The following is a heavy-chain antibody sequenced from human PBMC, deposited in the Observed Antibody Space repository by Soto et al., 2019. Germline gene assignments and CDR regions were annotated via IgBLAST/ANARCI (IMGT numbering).Heavy chain of an antibody. Sequence: ASVKVSCKASGYTFTSYGISWVRQAPGQGLEWMGWISAYNGNTNYAQKLQGRVTMTTDTSTSTAYMELRSLRSDDTAVYYCARVRDDGTDRSWFDPWGQGTLVTVSS. CDR3: ARVRDDGTDRSWFDP. CDR1: GYTFTSYG. V-gene: IGHV1-18*01. D-gene: IGHD3-10*01. J-gene: IGHJ5*02. CDR2: ISAYNGNT.